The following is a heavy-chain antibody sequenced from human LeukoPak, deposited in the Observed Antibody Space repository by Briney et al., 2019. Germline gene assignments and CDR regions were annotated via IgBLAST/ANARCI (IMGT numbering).Heavy chain of an antibody. Sequence: GGSLRLSCAASGFTFSSYAMSWVRQAPGKGLEWVSSISSSSSYIYYADSVKGRFTISRDNAKNSLYLQMNSLRAEDTAVYYCAREIVGYAFDIWGQGTMVTVSS. CDR2: ISSSSSYI. V-gene: IGHV3-21*01. D-gene: IGHD2-15*01. CDR3: AREIVGYAFDI. CDR1: GFTFSSYA. J-gene: IGHJ3*02.